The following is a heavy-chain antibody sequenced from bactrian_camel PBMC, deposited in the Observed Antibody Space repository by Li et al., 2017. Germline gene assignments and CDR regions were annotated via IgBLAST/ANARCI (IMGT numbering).Heavy chain of an antibody. Sequence: VQLVESGGGSVRAGGSLRLSCAASAYAIHGSFCMGWFRQAPGQGLEWVSSIYYDGSKTNYADSVKGRFTITRDNAENVVYQQMNNLKAEDTAVYRCVRDRADWSSTLRDWAYWGQGTQVTVS. CDR2: IYYDGSKT. CDR3: VRDRADWSSTLRDWAY. CDR1: AYAIHGSFC. D-gene: IGHD8*01. V-gene: IGHV3S6*01. J-gene: IGHJ4*01.